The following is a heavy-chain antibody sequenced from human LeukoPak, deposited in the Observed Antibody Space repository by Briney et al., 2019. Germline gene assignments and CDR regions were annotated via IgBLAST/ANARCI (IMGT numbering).Heavy chain of an antibody. CDR1: GGSISSSSYY. Sequence: PSETLSLTCTVSGGSISSSSYYWGWIRQPPGKGLEWIGSIYYSGSTYYNPSLKSRVTISVDTSKNQFSLKLSSVTAADTAAYYCARLRSSWYYFDYWGQGTLVTVSS. D-gene: IGHD6-13*01. CDR3: ARLRSSWYYFDY. J-gene: IGHJ4*02. CDR2: IYYSGST. V-gene: IGHV4-39*01.